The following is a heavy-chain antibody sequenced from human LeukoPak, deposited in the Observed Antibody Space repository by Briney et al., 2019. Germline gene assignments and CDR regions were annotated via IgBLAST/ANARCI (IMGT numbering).Heavy chain of an antibody. Sequence: PSETLSLTCTVSGGSISSYYWSWIRQPPGKGLEWIGYIYDSGNTNNNPSLKSRVTISEDTSKNQLSLKLSSVTTADTAVYYCARGQQWFDPWGQGTLVTVSS. CDR3: ARGQQWFDP. CDR2: IYDSGNT. CDR1: GGSISSYY. D-gene: IGHD6-13*01. V-gene: IGHV4-59*12. J-gene: IGHJ5*02.